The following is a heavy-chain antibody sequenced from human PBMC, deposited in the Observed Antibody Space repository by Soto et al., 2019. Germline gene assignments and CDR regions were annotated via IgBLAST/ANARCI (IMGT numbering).Heavy chain of an antibody. CDR3: ARGHVSETTVDY. J-gene: IGHJ4*02. Sequence: QVQLVQTGAEVKKPADSVKVSCKASGYTLTGYHRHWVRQAPGQGLEWMGWINPNSGGTNYAQKFQGCVTMTRDTSISTAYMELSRLRSDDTAVYYCARGHVSETTVDYWGQGTLVTVSS. CDR2: INPNSGGT. V-gene: IGHV1-2*04. CDR1: GYTLTGYH. D-gene: IGHD4-17*01.